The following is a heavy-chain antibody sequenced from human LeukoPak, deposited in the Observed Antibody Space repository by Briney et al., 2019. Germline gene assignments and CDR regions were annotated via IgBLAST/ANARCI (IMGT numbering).Heavy chain of an antibody. D-gene: IGHD6-13*01. CDR2: FDPEDGET. CDR1: GYTLTELS. Sequence: GASVKVSCKVSGYTLTELSMHWVRQAPGKGLEWMGGFDPEDGETIYAQKFQGRVTMTEDTSTDTAYMELSSLRSEDTAVYYCATGGSSYSSSWYWFDPWGQGTLVTVSP. V-gene: IGHV1-24*01. CDR3: ATGGSSYSSSWYWFDP. J-gene: IGHJ5*02.